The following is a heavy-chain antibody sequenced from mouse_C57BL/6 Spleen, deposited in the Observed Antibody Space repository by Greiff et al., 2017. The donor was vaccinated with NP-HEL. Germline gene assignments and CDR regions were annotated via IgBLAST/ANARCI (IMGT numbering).Heavy chain of an antibody. D-gene: IGHD2-4*01. J-gene: IGHJ2*01. CDR3: AAGGLRRHFDY. CDR2: INPSSGYT. CDR1: GYTFTSYW. V-gene: IGHV1-7*01. Sequence: VQLQQSGADLAKPGASVKLSCKASGYTFTSYWMHWVKQRPGPGLEWIGYINPSSGYTKYNQKFKDKATLTADKSSSTADMQLSSLTYEDSAVYYCAAGGLRRHFDYWGQGTTLTVAS.